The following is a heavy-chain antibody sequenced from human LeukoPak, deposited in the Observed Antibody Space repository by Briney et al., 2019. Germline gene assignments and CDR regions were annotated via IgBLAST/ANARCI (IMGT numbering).Heavy chain of an antibody. Sequence: GGSLLLSSASSGFTFSNYWMSWVRRAPGKGLEWVANIKQDGSETYYVASVRGRFTISRDNAKKSLYLQMNSLRAEDTAVYYCARDFWGAYRVDYFDCWGQGTLVTVSS. CDR1: GFTFSNYW. CDR2: IKQDGSET. D-gene: IGHD3-3*01. CDR3: ARDFWGAYRVDYFDC. V-gene: IGHV3-7*01. J-gene: IGHJ4*02.